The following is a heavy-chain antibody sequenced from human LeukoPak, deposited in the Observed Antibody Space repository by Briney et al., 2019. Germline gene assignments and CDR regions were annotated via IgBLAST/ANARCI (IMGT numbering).Heavy chain of an antibody. CDR1: GFTFSNAW. V-gene: IGHV3-15*01. J-gene: IGHJ5*02. CDR3: TKSRFYDYVWGGS. CDR2: IKSKTDGGTT. D-gene: IGHD3-16*01. Sequence: GGSLRLSCAASGFTFSNAWMSWVRQAPGKGLEWVGRIKSKTDGGTTDYAAPVKGRFTISRDDSKNTLYLQMNSLKTEDTAVYYCTKSRFYDYVWGGSWGQGTLVTVSS.